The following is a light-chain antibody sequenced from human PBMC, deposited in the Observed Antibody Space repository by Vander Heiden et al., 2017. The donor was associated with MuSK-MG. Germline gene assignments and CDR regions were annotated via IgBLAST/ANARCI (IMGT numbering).Light chain of an antibody. CDR2: DAS. Sequence: DIQLTQSPSFLSASVGDRVTITCRASQGISSYLAWYQQKPGKAPNLLIYDASTLQSGVPSRFSGSGSGTEFTLTINSLQPEDFATYYCQQLNTYPVTFGPGTKVDIK. CDR1: QGISSY. CDR3: QQLNTYPVT. J-gene: IGKJ3*01. V-gene: IGKV1-9*01.